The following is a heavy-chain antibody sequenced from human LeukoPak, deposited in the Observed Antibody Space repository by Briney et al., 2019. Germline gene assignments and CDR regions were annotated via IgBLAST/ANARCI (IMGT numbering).Heavy chain of an antibody. CDR2: ISSSSSYI. D-gene: IGHD5-12*01. CDR1: GFTFSSYE. V-gene: IGHV3-21*01. CDR3: ARDLVATSAYYMDV. J-gene: IGHJ6*03. Sequence: GGSLRLSCAASGFTFSSYEMNWVRQAPGKGLEWVSSISSSSSYIYYADSVKGRFTISRDNAKNSLYLQMNSLRAEDTAVYYCARDLVATSAYYMDVWGKGTTVTVSS.